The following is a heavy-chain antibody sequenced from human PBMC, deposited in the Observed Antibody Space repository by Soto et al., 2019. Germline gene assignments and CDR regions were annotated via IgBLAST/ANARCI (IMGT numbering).Heavy chain of an antibody. Sequence: WGSLRLSCAASGFTFSLYAMNWVRQAPGKGLEWVSAISGSGDDTYYADSVKGRFTISKDGSRNTLCLQVDSLRAEDTAVYYCAKARGNYFDYWGQGTLVTVSS. V-gene: IGHV3-23*01. CDR3: AKARGNYFDY. J-gene: IGHJ4*02. CDR2: ISGSGDDT. CDR1: GFTFSLYA.